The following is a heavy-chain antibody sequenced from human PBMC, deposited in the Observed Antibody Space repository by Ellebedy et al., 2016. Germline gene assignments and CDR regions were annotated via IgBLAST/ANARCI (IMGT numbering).Heavy chain of an antibody. CDR3: ARTDYDSSGFIGDFDY. Sequence: ASVKVSCKVSEYTLSDFSIHWVRQAPGKGLEWMGGSDPEDGKTIYAQKFQGRVTMTEDTSTDTATMELSSLRSEDTAVYYCARTDYDSSGFIGDFDYWGQGTLVTVSS. CDR2: SDPEDGKT. CDR1: EYTLSDFS. J-gene: IGHJ4*02. V-gene: IGHV1-24*01. D-gene: IGHD3-22*01.